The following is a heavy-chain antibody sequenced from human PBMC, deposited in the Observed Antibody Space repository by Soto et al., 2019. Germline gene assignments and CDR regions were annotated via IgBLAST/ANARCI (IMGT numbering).Heavy chain of an antibody. Sequence: QVQLQESGPGLVKPSQTLSLTCTVSGGSISSGGYYWTWIRQHPGKGLEWIGYNYYSGITYYNPSLKTRLTISLATSKNQFSLKLSSVTAADTAVYYCARGSSIAGLYYGMDVWGQGTTVTVSS. CDR1: GGSISSGGYY. J-gene: IGHJ6*02. V-gene: IGHV4-31*03. CDR3: ARGSSIAGLYYGMDV. D-gene: IGHD6-6*01. CDR2: NYYSGIT.